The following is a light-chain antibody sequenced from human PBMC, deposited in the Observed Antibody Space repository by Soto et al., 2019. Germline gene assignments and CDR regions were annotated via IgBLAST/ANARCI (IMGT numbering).Light chain of an antibody. CDR2: EVS. CDR1: SSDVGAYNY. CDR3: CSYAGSRGLV. J-gene: IGLJ2*01. V-gene: IGLV2-14*01. Sequence: QSALTQPASVSGSPGQSITISCTGTSSDVGAYNYVSWYQQQSGKAPKLMIHEVSNRPSGVSNRFSGSKSGNTASLTISGLQAEDEADYYCCSYAGSRGLVFGGGTKLTVL.